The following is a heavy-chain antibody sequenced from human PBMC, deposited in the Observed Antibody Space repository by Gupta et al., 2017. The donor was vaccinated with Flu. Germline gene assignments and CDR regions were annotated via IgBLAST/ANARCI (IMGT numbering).Heavy chain of an antibody. CDR3: ARAINPRITIFGVVIGGFDY. J-gene: IGHJ4*02. Sequence: QVQLVQSGAEVKKPGSSVKVSCKASGGTFSSYAISWVRQAPGQGLEWMGGIIPIFVTANYAQKFQGRVTITADKSTSTAYMELSSLRSEDTAVYYCARAINPRITIFGVVIGGFDYWGQGTLVTVSS. CDR2: IIPIFVTA. V-gene: IGHV1-69*06. D-gene: IGHD3-3*01. CDR1: GGTFSSYA.